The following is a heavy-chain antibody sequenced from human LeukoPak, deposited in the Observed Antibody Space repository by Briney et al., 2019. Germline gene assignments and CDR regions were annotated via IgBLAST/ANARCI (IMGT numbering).Heavy chain of an antibody. CDR1: GFTFGTSW. D-gene: IGHD1-14*01. CDR3: VVVVEPPDSDGFDV. Sequence: GGSLRLSYAASGFTFGTSWVHWVRQAPGKGLVWVSLINADGSTATYADSVKGRFTISSDNARNTLSLQMNSLTIEDTAVYYCVVVVEPPDSDGFDVWGQGTMITVSS. CDR2: INADGSTA. J-gene: IGHJ3*01. V-gene: IGHV3-74*01.